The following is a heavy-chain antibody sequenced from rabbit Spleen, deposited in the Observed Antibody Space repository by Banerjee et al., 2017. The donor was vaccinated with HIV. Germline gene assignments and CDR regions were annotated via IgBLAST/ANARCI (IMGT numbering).Heavy chain of an antibody. CDR2: IDPVFGTT. Sequence: QLKESGGGLVQPGGSLKLSCKASGFDFSSYYMSWVRQAPGKGLEWIGYIDPVFGTTYYASWVNGRFTISSHNAQNTLYLQLNSLTAADTATYFCVREVTAKFNLWGPGTLVTVS. J-gene: IGHJ4*01. CDR3: VREVTAKFNL. V-gene: IGHV1S7*01. CDR1: GFDFSSYY. D-gene: IGHD2-1*01.